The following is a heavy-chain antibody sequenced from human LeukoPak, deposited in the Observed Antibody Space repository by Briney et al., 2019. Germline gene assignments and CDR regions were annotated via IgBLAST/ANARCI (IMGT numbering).Heavy chain of an antibody. Sequence: SETLSLTCTVSGYSISSGYYWGWIRLPPGKGLEWIGFIYHSGSTYYSPSLKSRVTISVDTSKNQFSLKLSSVTAADTAVYYCARDIYGGNSIDYWGQGTLVTVSS. CDR2: IYHSGST. D-gene: IGHD4-23*01. J-gene: IGHJ4*02. CDR3: ARDIYGGNSIDY. CDR1: GYSISSGYY. V-gene: IGHV4-38-2*02.